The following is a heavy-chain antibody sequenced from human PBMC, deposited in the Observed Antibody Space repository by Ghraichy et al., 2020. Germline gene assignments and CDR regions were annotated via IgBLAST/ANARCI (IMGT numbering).Heavy chain of an antibody. Sequence: GESLNIPCAASGLIFSSYAMTWVRQAPGKGLEWVSAIAGSGGNTYYADFAEGRFTISRDNSRNTLYLQMNSLRAEDTAVYYCAKEDAVSAVPDYWGQGTLVTVSS. V-gene: IGHV3-23*01. J-gene: IGHJ4*02. D-gene: IGHD2-15*01. CDR2: IAGSGGNT. CDR1: GLIFSSYA. CDR3: AKEDAVSAVPDY.